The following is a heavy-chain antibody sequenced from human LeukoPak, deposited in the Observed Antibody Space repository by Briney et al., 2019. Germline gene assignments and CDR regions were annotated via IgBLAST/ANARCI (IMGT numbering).Heavy chain of an antibody. CDR2: ISSSGSTI. Sequence: GGSLTLSCAASGLTFRTSEMNGVRQAPGKGLEWVSYISSSGSTIYYADSLKGRFTNSRDNAKNSLYLQMNSLRAEDTAVYYCATKISGSYYEYIDYWGQGTLVTVSS. J-gene: IGHJ4*02. V-gene: IGHV3-48*03. CDR1: GLTFRTSE. CDR3: ATKISGSYYEYIDY. D-gene: IGHD1-26*01.